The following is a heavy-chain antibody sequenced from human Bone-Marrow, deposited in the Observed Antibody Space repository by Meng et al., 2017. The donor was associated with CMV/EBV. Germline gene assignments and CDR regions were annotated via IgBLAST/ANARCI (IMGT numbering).Heavy chain of an antibody. J-gene: IGHJ4*02. V-gene: IGHV4-31*02. Sequence: ISSGGYYWSWIRQHPGKGLEWIGYISYSGSTYYNPSLKSRVTISVDTSKNQFSLKLSSVTAADTAVYYCVRGRRYCSSTSCLYYFDYWGQGTLVTVSS. CDR1: ISSGGYY. D-gene: IGHD2-2*01. CDR3: VRGRRYCSSTSCLYYFDY. CDR2: ISYSGST.